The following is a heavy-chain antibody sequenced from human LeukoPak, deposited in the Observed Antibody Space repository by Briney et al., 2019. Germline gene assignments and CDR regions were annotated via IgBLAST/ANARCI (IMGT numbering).Heavy chain of an antibody. CDR3: ARDLYDSSGYNY. J-gene: IGHJ4*02. CDR1: GFTFSSYW. CDR2: ISSSSSYI. Sequence: GGSLRLSCAASGFTFSSYWMHWVRQAPGKGLVWVSSISSSSSYIYYADSVKGRFTISRDNAKNSLYLQMNSLRAEDTAVYYCARDLYDSSGYNYWGQGTLVTVSS. D-gene: IGHD3-22*01. V-gene: IGHV3-21*01.